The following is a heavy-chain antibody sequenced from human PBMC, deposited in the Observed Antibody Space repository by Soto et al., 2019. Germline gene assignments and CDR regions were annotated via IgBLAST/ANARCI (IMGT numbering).Heavy chain of an antibody. CDR3: ARSRDGMDV. J-gene: IGHJ6*02. CDR1: GFTFSDHY. Sequence: EVQLVESGGGLVQPGGSLRLSCAASGFTFSDHYMDWVRQAPRKGLEWVGRSRNKANSYTTEYAASVKGRFTISRDDSKNSLYLQMNSLKTEDTAVYYCARSRDGMDVWGQGTTVTVSS. V-gene: IGHV3-72*01. CDR2: SRNKANSYTT.